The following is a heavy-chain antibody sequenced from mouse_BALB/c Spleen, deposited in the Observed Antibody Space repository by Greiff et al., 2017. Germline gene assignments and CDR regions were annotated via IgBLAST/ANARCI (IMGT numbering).Heavy chain of an antibody. CDR2: INPYNGDT. CDR3: ARSPSYYYGSSPFDY. J-gene: IGHJ2*01. CDR1: GYSFTGYF. V-gene: IGHV1-20*02. D-gene: IGHD1-1*01. Sequence: EVKVVESGPELVKPGASVKISCKASGYSFTGYFMNWVMQSHGKSLEWIGRINPYNGDTFYNQKFKGKATLTVDKSSSTAHMELRSLASEDSAVYYCARSPSYYYGSSPFDYWGQGTTLTVSS.